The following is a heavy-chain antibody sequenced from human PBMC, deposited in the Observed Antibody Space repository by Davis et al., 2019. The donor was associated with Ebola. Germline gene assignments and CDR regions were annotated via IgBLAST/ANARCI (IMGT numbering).Heavy chain of an antibody. D-gene: IGHD6-13*01. CDR3: AKDRGGIAAVTAWFDP. CDR1: GFTFSSYT. V-gene: IGHV3-23*01. J-gene: IGHJ5*02. Sequence: GGPLSLSCPASGFTFSSYTRNWVRQPPGKGLEWVSTISAGGADTHYADSVKGRFTISRDNSKNTLYLQMNSLRAEDTAVYYCAKDRGGIAAVTAWFDPWGQGTLVTVSS. CDR2: ISAGGADT.